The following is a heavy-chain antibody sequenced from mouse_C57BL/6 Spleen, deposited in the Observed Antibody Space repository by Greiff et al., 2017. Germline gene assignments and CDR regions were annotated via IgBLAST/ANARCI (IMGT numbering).Heavy chain of an antibody. CDR3: ARSDYYGSSYEDY. CDR2: INPNNGGT. CDR1: GYTFTDYY. J-gene: IGHJ2*01. V-gene: IGHV1-26*01. Sequence: EVQLQQSGPELVKPGASVKISCKASGYTFTDYYMNWVKQSHGKSLEWIGDINPNNGGTSYNQKFKGKATLTVDKSSSTAYMELRSLTSEDSAVYYCARSDYYGSSYEDYWGQGTTLTVSS. D-gene: IGHD1-1*01.